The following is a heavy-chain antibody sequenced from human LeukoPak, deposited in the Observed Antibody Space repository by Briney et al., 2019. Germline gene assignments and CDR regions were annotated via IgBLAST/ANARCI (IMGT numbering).Heavy chain of an antibody. Sequence: ASVKVSCKASGYTFTSYGISWVRQAPGQGLEWMGWISAYNGNTNYAQKLQGRVTMTTDTSTSTVYMELSSLRSEDTAVYYCARDAYYYDSSGYYAFDIWGQGTMVTVSS. J-gene: IGHJ3*02. CDR1: GYTFTSYG. CDR3: ARDAYYYDSSGYYAFDI. V-gene: IGHV1-18*01. D-gene: IGHD3-22*01. CDR2: ISAYNGNT.